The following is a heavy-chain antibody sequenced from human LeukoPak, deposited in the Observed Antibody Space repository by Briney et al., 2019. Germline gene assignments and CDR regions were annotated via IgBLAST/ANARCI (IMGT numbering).Heavy chain of an antibody. CDR2: IYYSGST. CDR3: ARACVPYSYDSSGYRDAAVEDFHH. Sequence: SETLSLTCTVSGGSVSSGSYYCSWIRQPRGEGLEWIGYIYYSGSTNQHHCLKSRIAIAVDTSKIHFSLKLSSVAAADTAVSYCARACVPYSYDSSGYRDAAVEDFHHWGQGTLVTISS. D-gene: IGHD3-22*01. V-gene: IGHV4-61*03. CDR1: GGSVSSGSYY. J-gene: IGHJ1*01.